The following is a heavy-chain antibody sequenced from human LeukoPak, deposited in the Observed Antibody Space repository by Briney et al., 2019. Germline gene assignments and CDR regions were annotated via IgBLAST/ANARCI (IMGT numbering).Heavy chain of an antibody. CDR1: GDSISSYY. J-gene: IGHJ5*02. V-gene: IGHV4-4*07. D-gene: IGHD2-2*01. CDR3: ARGRYQLSP. Sequence: PSETLSLTCTVSGDSISSYYWSWIRQPAGKGLEWIGRIYTSGRTNYNPSLQSRVTMSVDTSKNHFSLRLSSVTAADTAVYYCARGRYQLSPWGQGTLVAVSS. CDR2: IYTSGRT.